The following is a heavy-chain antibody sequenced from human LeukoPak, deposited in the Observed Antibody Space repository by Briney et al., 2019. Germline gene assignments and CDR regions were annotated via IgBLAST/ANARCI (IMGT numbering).Heavy chain of an antibody. Sequence: GRSLRLSCAASGFTFSSYAMHWVRQAPGKGLEWVAVISYDGSNKYYADSVKGRFTISRDNSKNTLYLQMNSLRAEDTAVYYCAKDPLWFGNLQQLYYFDYWGQGTLVTVS. V-gene: IGHV3-30-3*02. CDR3: AKDPLWFGNLQQLYYFDY. CDR2: ISYDGSNK. CDR1: GFTFSSYA. J-gene: IGHJ4*02. D-gene: IGHD3-10*01.